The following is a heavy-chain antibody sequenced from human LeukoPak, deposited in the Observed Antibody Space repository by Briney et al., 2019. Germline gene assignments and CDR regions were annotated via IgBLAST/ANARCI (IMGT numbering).Heavy chain of an antibody. Sequence: GESLKISCEGFGYSFTNYHIGWVRQMPGKGLEWMGIIYAGDSKTTYSPAFQGQVTISADKSIRTAYLQWSSLKASDTAMYYCARSPRDGHNYGVDDIWGQGTMVTVSS. CDR2: IYAGDSKT. J-gene: IGHJ3*02. CDR3: ARSPRDGHNYGVDDI. V-gene: IGHV5-51*01. D-gene: IGHD5-24*01. CDR1: GYSFTNYH.